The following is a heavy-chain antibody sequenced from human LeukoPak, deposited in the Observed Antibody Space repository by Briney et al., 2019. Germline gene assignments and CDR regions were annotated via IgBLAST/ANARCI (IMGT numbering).Heavy chain of an antibody. Sequence: ASVKVSCKASGYTFTSFGISWVRQAPGQGLEWMGWISAYNGNTNYAQKLQGRVTTTTDTSTSTAYMELRSLRSDDTAVYYCARSVGTPGAQNYYGMDVWGQGTTVTVSS. CDR2: ISAYNGNT. V-gene: IGHV1-18*01. D-gene: IGHD1-26*01. J-gene: IGHJ6*02. CDR3: ARSVGTPGAQNYYGMDV. CDR1: GYTFTSFG.